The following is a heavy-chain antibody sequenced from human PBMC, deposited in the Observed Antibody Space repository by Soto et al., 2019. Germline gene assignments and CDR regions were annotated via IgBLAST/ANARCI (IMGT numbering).Heavy chain of an antibody. CDR3: ARWGLRSGWNEQVVDY. CDR2: IWHDGSKK. Sequence: QVHLVESGGGVVQAGRSLRLSCAASGFTFSHYGMHWIRQAQGKGMDWVALIWHDGSKKYYGDSVEGRFTISRDNSKSIVFLEMNSLRVEDTAVYFCARWGLRSGWNEQVVDYWGQGTLVSVSS. J-gene: IGHJ4*02. CDR1: GFTFSHYG. V-gene: IGHV3-33*01. D-gene: IGHD6-19*01.